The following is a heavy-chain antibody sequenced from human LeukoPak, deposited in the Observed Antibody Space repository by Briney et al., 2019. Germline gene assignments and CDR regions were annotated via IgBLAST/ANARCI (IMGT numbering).Heavy chain of an antibody. CDR3: ARYRGASGYHFDY. J-gene: IGHJ4*02. V-gene: IGHV4-4*02. D-gene: IGHD5-12*01. CDR2: IYRSGST. Sequence: PSGTLSLTCAVSGGSISSSNRWSWVRQAPGKGLEWIGEIYRSGSTNYNPSLKSRVTISVDKSKNQFSLKPSSVTAADTAMYYCARYRGASGYHFDYWGQGILVTVSS. CDR1: GGSISSSNR.